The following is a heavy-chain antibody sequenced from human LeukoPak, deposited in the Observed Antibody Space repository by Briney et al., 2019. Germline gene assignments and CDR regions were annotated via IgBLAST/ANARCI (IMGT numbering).Heavy chain of an antibody. V-gene: IGHV1-8*01. CDR2: MNPNSGNT. CDR1: GYTFTSYD. Sequence: ASVKVSCKASGYTFTSYDINWVRQATGQGLEWMGWMNPNSGNTGYAQKFQGRVTMTRNTSISTAYMELSSLRSEDTAVYYCARDRDTIFGVVIPTFDYWGQGTLVTVSS. CDR3: ARDRDTIFGVVIPTFDY. J-gene: IGHJ4*02. D-gene: IGHD3-3*01.